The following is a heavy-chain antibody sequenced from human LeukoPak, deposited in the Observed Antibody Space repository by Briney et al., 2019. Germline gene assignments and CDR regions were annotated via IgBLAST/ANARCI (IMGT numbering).Heavy chain of an antibody. V-gene: IGHV4-4*07. D-gene: IGHD1/OR15-1a*01. Sequence: SETLSHTCTVSGGSISPYHWSWIRQPAEKGLQWIGRIYPSGSTNYNLSLKDRVTISIDRSKNQFSLKLSSVTAADTALYYCARDQKLPNNIFRYYYYMDIWGKGTTVTVSS. CDR3: ARDQKLPNNIFRYYYYMDI. J-gene: IGHJ6*03. CDR1: GGSISPYH. CDR2: IYPSGST.